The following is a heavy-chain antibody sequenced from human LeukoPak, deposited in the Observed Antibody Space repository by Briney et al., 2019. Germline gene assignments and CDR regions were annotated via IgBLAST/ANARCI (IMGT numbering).Heavy chain of an antibody. CDR2: IYYDGST. Sequence: SETLSLTCTVSGGSISSNNYYWSWIRQPPGKGLEWIGSIYYDGSTYYNPSLKSRVTISVDTSKNQFSLKLSSVTAADTAVYYCARVSNSWPHYYFDSWGQGTLVTVSS. CDR3: ARVSNSWPHYYFDS. V-gene: IGHV4-39*07. CDR1: GGSISSNNYY. D-gene: IGHD6-13*01. J-gene: IGHJ4*02.